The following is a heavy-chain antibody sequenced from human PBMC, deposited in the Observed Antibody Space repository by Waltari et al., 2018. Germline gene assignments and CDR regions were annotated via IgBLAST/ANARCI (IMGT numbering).Heavy chain of an antibody. D-gene: IGHD6-13*01. V-gene: IGHV1-69*01. CDR3: ARGLLGIAAAFDY. CDR2: ILPNLATG. CDR1: GGTFSSSV. Sequence: QMELVQSGAEVKKPGSSVKVSCKASGGTFSSSVISWVRQAPGRGLEWMGGILPNLATGKSAEKVQCRVTITADESMSTIYMELSSLRYEDTAVYYCARGLLGIAAAFDYWGQGTMVTVSS. J-gene: IGHJ4*02.